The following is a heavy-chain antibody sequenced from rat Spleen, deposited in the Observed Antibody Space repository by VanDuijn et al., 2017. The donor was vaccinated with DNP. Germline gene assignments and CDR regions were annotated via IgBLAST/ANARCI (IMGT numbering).Heavy chain of an antibody. Sequence: EVQLQESGPGLVKPSQSLSLTCSVSGYSITSSYRWNWIRKFPGNKLEWMGYINSAGSTNYNPSLKSQISITRDTSKNQFFLQVNSVTTEDTATYYCARSGLITMMVVITTSHYYAMDAWGQGTSVTVSS. V-gene: IGHV3-3*01. D-gene: IGHD1-12*02. CDR3: ARSGLITMMVVITTSHYYAMDA. J-gene: IGHJ4*01. CDR2: INSAGST. CDR1: GYSITSSYR.